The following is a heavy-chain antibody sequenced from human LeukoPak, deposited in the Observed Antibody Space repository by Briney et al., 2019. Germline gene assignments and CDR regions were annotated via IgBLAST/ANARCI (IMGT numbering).Heavy chain of an antibody. CDR2: MYHNGST. CDR3: ARLRGQPYY. V-gene: IGHV4-39*01. J-gene: IGHJ4*02. Sequence: PSETLSLTCTVSGGSISSISYYWGWIRQPPGKGLEWIGSMYHNGSTYYNPSLKSRVTISVDTSKNQFSLKLSSVTAADTAVYYCARLRGQPYYWGQGTLVTVSS. CDR1: GGSISSISYY. D-gene: IGHD2-2*01.